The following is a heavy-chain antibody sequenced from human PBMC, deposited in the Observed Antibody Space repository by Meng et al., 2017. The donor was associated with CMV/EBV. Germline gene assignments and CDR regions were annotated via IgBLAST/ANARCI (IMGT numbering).Heavy chain of an antibody. CDR2: IIPIFGTA. CDR3: ARHQGQLVEGDWFDP. J-gene: IGHJ5*02. CDR1: GGTFSSYA. V-gene: IGHV1-69*05. D-gene: IGHD6-13*01. Sequence: SVTVSCKASGGTFSSYAISWVRQAPGQGLEWMGGIIPIFGTANYAQKFQGRVTITTDESTSTAYMERSSLRAEDTAVYDCARHQGQLVEGDWFDPWGQGTLVTVSS.